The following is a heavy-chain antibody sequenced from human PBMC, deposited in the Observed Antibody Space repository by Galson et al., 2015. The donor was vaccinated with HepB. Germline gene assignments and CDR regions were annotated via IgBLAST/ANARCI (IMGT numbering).Heavy chain of an antibody. D-gene: IGHD7-27*01. CDR1: GFTFSSYG. CDR3: KKEVYLGISDDY. CDR2: ISYDGSNK. V-gene: IGHV3-30*18. Sequence: SLRLSCAASGFTFSSYGMHWVRQAPGKGLEWVAVISYDGSNKYYADSVKGRFTISRDNSKNTLYLQMSSLRTEDTAVYYCKKEVYLGISDDYWGQGTLVTVSS. J-gene: IGHJ4*02.